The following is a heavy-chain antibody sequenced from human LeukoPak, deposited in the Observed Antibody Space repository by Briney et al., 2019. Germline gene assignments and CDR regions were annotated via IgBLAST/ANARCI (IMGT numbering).Heavy chain of an antibody. CDR2: IIPILGIA. V-gene: IGHV1-69*04. Sequence: GSSVKVSCKASGGTFSSYAISWVRQAPGQGLEWMGRIIPILGIANYAQKFQGRVTMTRNTSISTAYMELSSLRSEDTAVYYCARGLTGAFDIWGQGTMVTVSS. CDR3: ARGLTGAFDI. CDR1: GGTFSSYA. J-gene: IGHJ3*02. D-gene: IGHD4-11*01.